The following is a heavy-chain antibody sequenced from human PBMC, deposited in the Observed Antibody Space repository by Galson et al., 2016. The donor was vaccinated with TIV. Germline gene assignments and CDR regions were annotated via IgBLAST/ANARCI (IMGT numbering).Heavy chain of an antibody. CDR1: GFSFSQYG. CDR2: IRYDDLTT. J-gene: IGHJ3*01. V-gene: IGHV3-33*01. D-gene: IGHD1-1*01. CDR3: STDRLWKDVWDGFGF. Sequence: SLRLSCATSGFSFSQYGMHWVRQAPGKGLEWLAVIRYDDLTTFYADSVKDRFFISRDDSRSTLYLDITSLTIDDTAPYYCSTDRLWKDVWDGFGFWGQGTMVTVS.